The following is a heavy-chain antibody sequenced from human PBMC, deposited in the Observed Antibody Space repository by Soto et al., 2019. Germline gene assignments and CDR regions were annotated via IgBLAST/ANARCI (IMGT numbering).Heavy chain of an antibody. J-gene: IGHJ4*02. V-gene: IGHV1-46*01. Sequence: QVQLVQSGAEVRKPGASVKVSCKASGYTFTNYYMHWVRQAPGPGLEWMGIIDPSGGGTNYPQKFQGSVTMTRDTSASILYMALSSLRSDDTAGYYCARGGNIAARPLDYWGQGPLVTVSS. CDR3: ARGGNIAARPLDY. CDR2: IDPSGGGT. D-gene: IGHD6-6*01. CDR1: GYTFTNYY.